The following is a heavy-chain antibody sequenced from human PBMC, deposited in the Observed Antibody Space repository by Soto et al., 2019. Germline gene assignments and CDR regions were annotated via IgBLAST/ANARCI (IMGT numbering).Heavy chain of an antibody. CDR1: GGSFSGHY. J-gene: IGHJ2*01. CDR3: ARGSGYGSGSSVHHYPVC. CDR2: IKTDASEK. V-gene: IGHV3-7*01. D-gene: IGHD3-10*01. Sequence: LSLTCAVYGGSFSGHYWSWVRQAPGKGLEWFATIKTDASEKKYVDSVKGRFTVSRDNCKNSLYLQLDSLRAEDTAVYYCARGSGYGSGSSVHHYPVCWGRGTRVTVSS.